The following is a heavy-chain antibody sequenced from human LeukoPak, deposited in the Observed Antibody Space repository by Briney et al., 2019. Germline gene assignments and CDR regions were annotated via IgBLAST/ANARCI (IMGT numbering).Heavy chain of an antibody. Sequence: SETLSLTCTVSGGSISSSSYYWGWIRQPPGKGLEWIGSIYYSGSTYYNPSLKSRVTISVDTSKNQFSLKLSSVTAADTAVYYCARPLPRYKYCGGGCYIDAFDIWGQGTMVTVSS. CDR1: GGSISSSSYY. D-gene: IGHD2-21*02. CDR2: IYYSGST. CDR3: ARPLPRYKYCGGGCYIDAFDI. J-gene: IGHJ3*02. V-gene: IGHV4-39*01.